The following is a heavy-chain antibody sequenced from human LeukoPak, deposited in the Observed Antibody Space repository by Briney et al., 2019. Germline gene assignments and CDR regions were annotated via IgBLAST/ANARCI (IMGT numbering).Heavy chain of an antibody. D-gene: IGHD3-3*01. CDR3: TTTYDFWSGYYLEDAFDI. V-gene: IGHV3-15*01. CDR2: IKSKTDGGTT. CDR1: GFTFSNAW. J-gene: IGHJ3*02. Sequence: GGSLRLSCAASGFTFSNAWMSWVRQAPGKGLEWVGRIKSKTDGGTTDYAAPVKGRFTISRDDSKNTLYLQMNSLKTEDTAVYYCTTTYDFWSGYYLEDAFDIWGQGTMVTVSS.